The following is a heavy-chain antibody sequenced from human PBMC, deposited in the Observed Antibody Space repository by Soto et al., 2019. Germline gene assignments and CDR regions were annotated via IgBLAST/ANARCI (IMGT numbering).Heavy chain of an antibody. D-gene: IGHD3-22*01. Sequence: SVKVSCQASGYTFTSYYMHWGRQAPVQGLEWMGIINPSGGSTSYAQKFQGRVTMTRDTSTSTVYMELSSLRSEDTAVYYCARDPVKTYDSSGYYSGGWFDPWGQGTLVTVSS. CDR3: ARDPVKTYDSSGYYSGGWFDP. J-gene: IGHJ5*02. CDR2: INPSGGST. V-gene: IGHV1-46*01. CDR1: GYTFTSYY.